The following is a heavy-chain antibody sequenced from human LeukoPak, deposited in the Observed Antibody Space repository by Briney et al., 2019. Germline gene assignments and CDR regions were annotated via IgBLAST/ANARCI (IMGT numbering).Heavy chain of an antibody. V-gene: IGHV1-2*02. CDR2: INPNSGGT. Sequence: ASVKVSCKASGYTFTSYYMHWVRQAPGQGLEWMGWINPNSGGTNYAQKFQGRVTMTRDTSISTAYMELSRLRSDDTAVYYCARATVVTFLPDYWGQGTLVTVSS. D-gene: IGHD4-23*01. CDR3: ARATVVTFLPDY. CDR1: GYTFTSYY. J-gene: IGHJ4*02.